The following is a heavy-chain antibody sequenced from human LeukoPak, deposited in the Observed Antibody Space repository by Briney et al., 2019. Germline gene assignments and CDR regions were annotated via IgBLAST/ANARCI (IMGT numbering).Heavy chain of an antibody. CDR3: ARQFESSGGYLD. V-gene: IGHV3-48*03. Sequence: PGGSLRLSCAASGFTFSSHEMNWVRQAPGKGLEWVSYISSSGSTIYYADSVKGRFTFSRDDAKDSMYLQMNSLRAEDTAVYYCARQFESSGGYLDWGQGTLVTVSS. CDR1: GFTFSSHE. D-gene: IGHD1-26*01. CDR2: ISSSGSTI. J-gene: IGHJ4*02.